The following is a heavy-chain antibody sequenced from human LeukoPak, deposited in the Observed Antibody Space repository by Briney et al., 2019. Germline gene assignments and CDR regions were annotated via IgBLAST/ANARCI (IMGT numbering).Heavy chain of an antibody. CDR3: ARWEKEMATNVGFDY. V-gene: IGHV1-46*01. Sequence: ASVKVSCKASGYTFTGYYMHWVRQAPGQGLEWMGIINPSGGSTSYAQKFQGRVTMTRDTSTSTVYMELSSLRSEDTAVYYCARWEKEMATNVGFDYWGQGTLVTVSS. D-gene: IGHD5-24*01. CDR2: INPSGGST. J-gene: IGHJ4*02. CDR1: GYTFTGYY.